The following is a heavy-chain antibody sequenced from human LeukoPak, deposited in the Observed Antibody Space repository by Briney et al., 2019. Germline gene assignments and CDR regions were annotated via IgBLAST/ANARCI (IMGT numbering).Heavy chain of an antibody. Sequence: GASVKVSCKGSGYNFSVYYMHWVRQAPGQGLEWMGWMDPNSGDTIYAPKFQGRVSMTRGTSITTAYMELSSLTFDDSAMYYCATRGGLTPNTLAMWGHGTMVTVSS. D-gene: IGHD2-15*01. V-gene: IGHV1-2*02. CDR3: ATRGGLTPNTLAM. CDR1: GYNFSVYY. J-gene: IGHJ3*01. CDR2: MDPNSGDT.